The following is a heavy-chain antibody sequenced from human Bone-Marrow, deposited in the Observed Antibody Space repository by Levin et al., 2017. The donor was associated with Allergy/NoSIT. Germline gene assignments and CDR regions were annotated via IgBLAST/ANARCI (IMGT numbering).Heavy chain of an antibody. CDR1: GFTFSSYD. Sequence: PGGSLRLSCAASGFTFSSYDMQWVRQATGKGLEWVSAIGTAGDTYYPGSVKGRFTISRDNAKNSLYLQMNSLRAGDTAVYYCVRKNYYYGMDVWGQGTTVTVSS. J-gene: IGHJ6*02. CDR2: IGTAGDT. V-gene: IGHV3-13*01. CDR3: VRKNYYYGMDV.